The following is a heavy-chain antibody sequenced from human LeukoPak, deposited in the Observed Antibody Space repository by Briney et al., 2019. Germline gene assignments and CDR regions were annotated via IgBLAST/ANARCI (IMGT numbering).Heavy chain of an antibody. Sequence: GGSLRLSCAASGFTFDDYGMSWVRQAPGKGLEWVSFISSSSSYIHYADSVKGRFTISRDNAKNSLYLQMNSLRAEDTAVYYCARVVDTPMVLYGAFDIWGQGTMVTVSS. V-gene: IGHV3-21*01. CDR3: ARVVDTPMVLYGAFDI. D-gene: IGHD5-18*01. CDR1: GFTFDDYG. CDR2: ISSSSSYI. J-gene: IGHJ3*02.